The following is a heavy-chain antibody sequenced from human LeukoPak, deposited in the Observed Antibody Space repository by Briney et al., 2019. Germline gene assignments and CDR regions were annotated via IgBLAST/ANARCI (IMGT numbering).Heavy chain of an antibody. J-gene: IGHJ4*02. CDR3: ARVGRSGSYYLREFDY. CDR2: IWYDGSNK. CDR1: GFPFSSYG. D-gene: IGHD3-10*01. V-gene: IGHV3-33*01. Sequence: GGSLRLSCAASGFPFSSYGMHWVRQAPGKGLEWVAVIWYDGSNKYYADSVKGRFTISRDNSKNTLYLQMNSLRAEDTAVYYCARVGRSGSYYLREFDYWGQGTLVTVSS.